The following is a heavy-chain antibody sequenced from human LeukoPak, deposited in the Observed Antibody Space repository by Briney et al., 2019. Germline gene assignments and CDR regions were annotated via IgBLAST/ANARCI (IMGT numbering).Heavy chain of an antibody. D-gene: IGHD3-16*01. V-gene: IGHV5-51*01. CDR2: IYPGDSDI. CDR1: GYSFTSYW. CDR3: ARHVVMATGRYLDY. Sequence: GESLKISCKGSGYSFTSYWIGWVRQMPGKGLEWMGIIYPGDSDIRYSPSFQGQVTISADKSINTAYLQWSSLKASDTALYYCARHVVMATGRYLDYWGQGTLVTVSS. J-gene: IGHJ4*02.